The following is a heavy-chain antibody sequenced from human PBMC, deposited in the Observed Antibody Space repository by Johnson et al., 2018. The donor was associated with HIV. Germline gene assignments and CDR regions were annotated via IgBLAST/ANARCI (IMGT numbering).Heavy chain of an antibody. CDR1: GITVGTNY. CDR2: IFSVGDV. CDR3: ARDGRDLVTRGSFDV. V-gene: IGHV3-66*02. Sequence: QLVESGGGLVQPGGSLRLSCAASGITVGTNYMSWVRQAPGKGLEWVSVIFSVGDVYYADSVKGRFTISRDNSKNMVYLQMNSLRPEDTAVYYCARDGRDLVTRGSFDVWGQGTVVTVSS. D-gene: IGHD3-9*01. J-gene: IGHJ3*01.